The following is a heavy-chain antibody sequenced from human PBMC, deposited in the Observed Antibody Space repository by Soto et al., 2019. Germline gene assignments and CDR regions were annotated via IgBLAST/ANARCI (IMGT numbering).Heavy chain of an antibody. Sequence: QVQLMQSGAEVKKPGASVTISCKASGYTFTSYYIHWVRQAPRQGLEWMAIINPSGGSTNYAQKXPXXXPXXRDTSTSTVNMELSSLSSEDTAVYYCARDLTAADYWGQGPLVTVSS. J-gene: IGHJ4*02. CDR2: INPSGGST. CDR1: GYTFTSYY. D-gene: IGHD2-21*02. CDR3: ARDLTAADY. V-gene: IGHV1-46*01.